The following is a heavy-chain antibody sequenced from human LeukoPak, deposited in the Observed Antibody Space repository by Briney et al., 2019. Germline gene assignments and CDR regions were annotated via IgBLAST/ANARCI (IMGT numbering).Heavy chain of an antibody. CDR2: IKQDGSEK. CDR1: GFSFSSNW. J-gene: IGHJ4*02. Sequence: GGSLRLSCAASGFSFSSNWMSWVRQAPGKGLEWVANIKQDGSEKYYVDSVKGRFTISRDNTKNSLYLQMGSLRAEDTAVYYCARAGPSGATGYWGQGTLVTVSS. CDR3: ARAGPSGATGY. D-gene: IGHD1-26*01. V-gene: IGHV3-7*01.